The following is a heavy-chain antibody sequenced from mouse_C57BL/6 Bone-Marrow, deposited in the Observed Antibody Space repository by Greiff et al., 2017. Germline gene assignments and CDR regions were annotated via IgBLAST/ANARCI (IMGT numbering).Heavy chain of an antibody. CDR1: GYTFTSYG. CDR2: IYPGSGNT. V-gene: IGHV1-81*01. CDR3: VYYGNFLDY. Sequence: QVQLKESGAELARPGASVKLSCKASGYTFTSYGISWVKQRTGQGLEWIGEIYPGSGNTYYNEKFKGKATLTADKSSSTAYMSLRSLTSEDSAVYCCVYYGNFLDYWGQGTSVTVSA. J-gene: IGHJ3*01. D-gene: IGHD2-1*01.